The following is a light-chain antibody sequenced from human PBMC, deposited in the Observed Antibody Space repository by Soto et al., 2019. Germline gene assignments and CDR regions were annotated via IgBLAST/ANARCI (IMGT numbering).Light chain of an antibody. CDR1: SSDVGIYNY. CDR3: SSYTTSSTRV. J-gene: IGLJ1*01. CDR2: EVS. V-gene: IGLV2-14*01. Sequence: QSALTQFASVSGSLGPAIAISCTGSSSDVGIYNYVSWYQQHPGKVPKLLIYEVSNRPSGVSNRFSGSKSGNTASLTISGLQAEDESDYYCSSYTTSSTRVFGTGTKLTVL.